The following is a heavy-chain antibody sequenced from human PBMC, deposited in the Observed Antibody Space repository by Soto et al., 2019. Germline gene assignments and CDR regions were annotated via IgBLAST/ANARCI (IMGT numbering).Heavy chain of an antibody. Sequence: GGSLRLSCAASGFTVSSNYMSWVRQAPGKGLEWVSVIYSGGSTYYADSVKGRFTISRHNSKNTLYLQMNSLRAEDMAVYYCAKDGSHNFDYWGQGTPVTVSS. V-gene: IGHV3-53*04. CDR2: IYSGGST. J-gene: IGHJ4*02. CDR1: GFTVSSNY. D-gene: IGHD1-26*01. CDR3: AKDGSHNFDY.